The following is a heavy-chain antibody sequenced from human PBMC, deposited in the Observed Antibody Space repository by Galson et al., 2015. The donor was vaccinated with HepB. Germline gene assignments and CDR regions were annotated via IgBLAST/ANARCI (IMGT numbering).Heavy chain of an antibody. J-gene: IGHJ6*02. CDR1: GYTFTSYY. Sequence: SVKVSCKASGYTFTSYYMHWVRQAPGQGLEWMGIINPSGGSTSYAQKFQGRVTMTRDTSTSTVYMELSSLRSEDTAVYYCARDRKWGGYSYGYRYYYYGMDVWGQGTTVTVSS. V-gene: IGHV1-46*01. CDR2: INPSGGST. D-gene: IGHD5-18*01. CDR3: ARDRKWGGYSYGYRYYYYGMDV.